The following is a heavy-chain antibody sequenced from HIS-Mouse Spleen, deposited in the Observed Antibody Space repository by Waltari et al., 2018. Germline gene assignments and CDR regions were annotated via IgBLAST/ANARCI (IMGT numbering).Heavy chain of an antibody. Sequence: QVQLQESGPGLVKPSETLSLTCPVSGGPISSYYWSWIRQPPGKGREWIGYIYYSGSTNYNPALKSRVTISVDTSKNQFSLKLSSVTAADTAVYYCARQSNWGSGFDYWGQGTLVTVSS. V-gene: IGHV4-59*08. CDR1: GGPISSYY. J-gene: IGHJ4*02. CDR2: IYYSGST. D-gene: IGHD7-27*01. CDR3: ARQSNWGSGFDY.